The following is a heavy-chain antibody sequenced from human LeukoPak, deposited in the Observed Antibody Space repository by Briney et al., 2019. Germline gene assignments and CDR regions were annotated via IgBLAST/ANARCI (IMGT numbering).Heavy chain of an antibody. CDR2: ISSSGSTN. CDR3: ARDSEYDILTGQGINFDY. D-gene: IGHD3-9*01. V-gene: IGHV3-48*03. Sequence: GGSLRLSCAASGFTFSSYEMNWVRQAPGKGLEWVAYISSSGSTNYYADSVKGRFTISRDNAKNSLYLQMNSLRAEDTAVYYCARDSEYDILTGQGINFDYWGQGTLVTVSS. J-gene: IGHJ4*02. CDR1: GFTFSSYE.